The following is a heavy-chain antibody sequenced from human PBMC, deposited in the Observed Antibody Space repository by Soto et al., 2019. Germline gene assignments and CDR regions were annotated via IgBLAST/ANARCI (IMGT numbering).Heavy chain of an antibody. CDR3: ATSIAAAGTSDY. J-gene: IGHJ4*02. V-gene: IGHV3-48*02. Sequence: GGSLRLSCAASGFTFSSYSVNWVRQAPGKGLEWVSYISSSSSTIYYADSVKGRFTISRDNAKNSLYLQMNSLRDEDTAVYYCATSIAAAGTSDYWGQGTLVTVSS. D-gene: IGHD6-13*01. CDR2: ISSSSSTI. CDR1: GFTFSSYS.